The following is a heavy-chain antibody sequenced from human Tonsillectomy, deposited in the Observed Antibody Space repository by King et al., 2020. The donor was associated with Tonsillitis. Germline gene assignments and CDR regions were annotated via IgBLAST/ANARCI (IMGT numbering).Heavy chain of an antibody. Sequence: VQLVESGAEMKKPGASVKVSCKASGYTFTSYGISWVRQAPGQGLEWMGWISTDNGNTNYAQKLQGRVTMTTDTSTSTAHMELRSLRSDDTAVYYCARQLYHILTGYFFPYYFDYWGQGTLVTVSS. V-gene: IGHV1-18*04. J-gene: IGHJ4*02. CDR3: ARQLYHILTGYFFPYYFDY. CDR2: ISTDNGNT. D-gene: IGHD3-9*01. CDR1: GYTFTSYG.